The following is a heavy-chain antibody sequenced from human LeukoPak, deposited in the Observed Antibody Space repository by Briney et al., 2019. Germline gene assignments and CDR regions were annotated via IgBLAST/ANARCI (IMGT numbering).Heavy chain of an antibody. D-gene: IGHD3-10*01. CDR1: GGSISSYY. V-gene: IGHV4-59*08. Sequence: SETLSLTCTVSGGSISSYYWSWLRQPPGKGLEWIGYIYYSGSTNYNPSLKSRVTISVDTSKNQFSLKLSSVTAADTAVYYCARLGEYWFDPWGQGTLVTVSS. J-gene: IGHJ5*02. CDR2: IYYSGST. CDR3: ARLGEYWFDP.